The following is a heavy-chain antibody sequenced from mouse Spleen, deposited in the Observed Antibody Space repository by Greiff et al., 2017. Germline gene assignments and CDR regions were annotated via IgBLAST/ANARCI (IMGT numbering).Heavy chain of an antibody. J-gene: IGHJ1*01. V-gene: IGHV1-22*01. D-gene: IGHD2-2*01. CDR3: VGYYWYFDV. Sequence: VQLQQSGPELVKPGASVKMSCKASGYTFTDYNMHWVKQSHGKSLEWIGYINPNNGGTSYNQKFKGKATLTVNKSSSTAYMELRSLTSEDSAVYYCVGYYWYFDVWGAGTTVTVSS. CDR1: GYTFTDYN. CDR2: INPNNGGT.